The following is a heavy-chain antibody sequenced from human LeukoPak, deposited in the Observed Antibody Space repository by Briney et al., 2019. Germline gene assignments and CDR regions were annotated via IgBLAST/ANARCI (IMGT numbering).Heavy chain of an antibody. D-gene: IGHD4-23*01. CDR1: GFTFSSYG. CDR3: VKGHYGGKLDY. V-gene: IGHV3-30*02. CDR2: IRYDGSNE. J-gene: IGHJ4*02. Sequence: PGGSLRLSCAVSGFTFSSYGMHWVRQAPGKGLEWVAFIRYDGSNEYNADSVKGRFTISRDNSKNTVYVQMNSLRTADTAVYYCVKGHYGGKLDYWGQGTLVTVSS.